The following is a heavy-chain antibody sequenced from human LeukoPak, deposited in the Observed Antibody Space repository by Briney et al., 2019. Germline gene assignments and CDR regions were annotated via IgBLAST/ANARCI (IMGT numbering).Heavy chain of an antibody. CDR1: GYTFTSYG. V-gene: IGHV1-18*01. CDR2: ISAYNGNT. Sequence: ASVKVSCKASGYTFTSYGISWVRQAPGQGLEWMGWISAYNGNTDYAQKFQGRVTMTTDTSTSTAYMELRSLRSDDTAVYYCVRRNYDHIWGNYGSLYYFDYWGQGTLVTVSS. D-gene: IGHD3-16*01. J-gene: IGHJ4*02. CDR3: VRRNYDHIWGNYGSLYYFDY.